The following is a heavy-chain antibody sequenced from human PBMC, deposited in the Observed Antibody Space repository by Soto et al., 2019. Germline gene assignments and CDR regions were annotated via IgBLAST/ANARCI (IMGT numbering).Heavy chain of an antibody. CDR2: IYHSGIT. D-gene: IGHD7-27*01. J-gene: IGHJ2*01. Sequence: QVQLQKSGPGLVKPSQTLSLTCTVSGGSISNGDYYWSWIRQPPGRGLEWIGYIYHSGITYYNPPLTGRVTMSVDTSKNQFSLKLSSVTAADTAVYYCASAPAGARWYFDPWGRGTLVTVSA. CDR3: ASAPAGARWYFDP. V-gene: IGHV4-30-4*01. CDR1: GGSISNGDYY.